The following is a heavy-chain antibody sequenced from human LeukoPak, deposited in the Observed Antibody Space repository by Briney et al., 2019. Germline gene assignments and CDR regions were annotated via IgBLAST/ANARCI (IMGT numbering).Heavy chain of an antibody. CDR3: ARAPGLWSGFYFDY. J-gene: IGHJ4*02. CDR2: IYYSGST. Sequence: SQTLSLTCTVSGGSISSGGYYWSWLRQHPGKGLEWIVYIYYSGSTYYNPSLKSRVTISVYTSKNQFSLKLSSVTAADTAVYYCARAPGLWSGFYFDYWGQGTLVTVSS. V-gene: IGHV4-31*03. CDR1: GGSISSGGYY. D-gene: IGHD3-3*01.